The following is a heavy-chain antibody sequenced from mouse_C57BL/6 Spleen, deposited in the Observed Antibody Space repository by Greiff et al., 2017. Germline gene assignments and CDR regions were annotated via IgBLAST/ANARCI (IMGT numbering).Heavy chain of an antibody. CDR3: ARQITTVDYAMDY. Sequence: EVKLEESGGDLVKPGGSLKLSCAASGFTFSSYGMSWVRQTPDKRLEWVATISSGGSYTYYPDSVKGRFPISRDNAKNTLYLQMSSLKSEDTAMYYCARQITTVDYAMDYWGQGTSVTVSS. D-gene: IGHD1-1*01. CDR2: ISSGGSYT. CDR1: GFTFSSYG. J-gene: IGHJ4*01. V-gene: IGHV5-6*02.